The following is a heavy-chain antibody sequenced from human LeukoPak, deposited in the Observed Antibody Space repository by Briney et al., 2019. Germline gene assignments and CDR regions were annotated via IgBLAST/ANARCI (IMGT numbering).Heavy chain of an antibody. CDR1: GYTFTSYG. CDR2: MSAYNGNT. CDR3: ARVVPRRLSGWYNY. V-gene: IGHV1-18*01. Sequence: EVSVKVSCKASGYTFTSYGISWVRQAPGQGLEWMGWMSAYNGNTNYAQKLQGRVTMTTDTSTSTAYMELRSLRSDDTAVYYCARVVPRRLSGWYNYWGQGTLVTVSS. D-gene: IGHD6-19*01. J-gene: IGHJ4*02.